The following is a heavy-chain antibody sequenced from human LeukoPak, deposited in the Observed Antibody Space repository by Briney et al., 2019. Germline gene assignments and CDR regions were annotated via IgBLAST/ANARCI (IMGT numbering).Heavy chain of an antibody. J-gene: IGHJ6*03. CDR2: IKCDGSEK. CDR1: GFTFSSSW. CDR3: VRGAYYDILTGYYYYYYYMDV. Sequence: GGSLRLSCAASGFTFSSSWMHWVCQAPEKGLEWVADIKCDGSEKYYVDSVKGRLTISRDNAKNSLYLQVNSLRAEDMTVYYCVRGAYYDILTGYYYYYYYMDVWGKGTTVTISS. D-gene: IGHD3-9*01. V-gene: IGHV3-52*01.